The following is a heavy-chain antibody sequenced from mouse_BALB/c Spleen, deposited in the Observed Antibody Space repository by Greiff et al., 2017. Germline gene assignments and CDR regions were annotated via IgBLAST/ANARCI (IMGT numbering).Heavy chain of an antibody. D-gene: IGHD2-12*01. CDR1: GYTFTSYW. CDR2: INPSTGYT. Sequence: QVQLKESGAELAKPGASVKMSCKASGYTFTSYWMHWVKQRPGQGLEWIGYINPSTGYTEYNQKFKDKATLTADKSSSTAYMQLSSLTSEDSAVYYCASPYDDGYAMDYWGQGTSVTVSS. V-gene: IGHV1-7*01. J-gene: IGHJ4*01. CDR3: ASPYDDGYAMDY.